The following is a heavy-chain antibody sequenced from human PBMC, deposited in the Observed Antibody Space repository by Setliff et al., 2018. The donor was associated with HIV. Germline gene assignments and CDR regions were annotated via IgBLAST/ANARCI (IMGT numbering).Heavy chain of an antibody. J-gene: IGHJ3*02. CDR2: INTDGSST. Sequence: PGGSLRLSCAASGFSFSSYWMHWVRQAPGKGLVWVSRINTDGSSTSYADSVKGRFTISRDNAKNTLYLHMNSLRAEDTSVYHCALVGGITVPPDGFDIWGQGTMVTVSS. CDR3: ALVGGITVPPDGFDI. V-gene: IGHV3-74*01. CDR1: GFSFSSYW. D-gene: IGHD3-22*01.